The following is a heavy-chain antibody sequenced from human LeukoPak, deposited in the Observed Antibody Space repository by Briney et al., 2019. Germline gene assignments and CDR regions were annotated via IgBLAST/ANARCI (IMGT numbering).Heavy chain of an antibody. D-gene: IGHD3-22*01. V-gene: IGHV4-34*01. Sequence: KTSETLSLTCAVYGGSFSGYYWSWIRQPPGKGLEWIGEINHSGSTNYNPSLKSRVTISVDTSKNQFSLKLSSVTAADTAVYYSARGPPAWLLPYYFDYWGQGTLVTVSS. J-gene: IGHJ4*02. CDR1: GGSFSGYY. CDR2: INHSGST. CDR3: ARGPPAWLLPYYFDY.